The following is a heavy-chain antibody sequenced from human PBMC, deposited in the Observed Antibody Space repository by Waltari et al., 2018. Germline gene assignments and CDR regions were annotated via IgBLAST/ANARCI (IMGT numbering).Heavy chain of an antibody. CDR3: ARKDGYNYYFDY. V-gene: IGHV1-18*01. Sequence: QVQLVQSGAEVKKPGASVKVSCKASGYTFINYAISWVRQAPGQGLEWMGWISGYNGNTNYAQRLQGRVTMTTDTSTSTSYMVLRSLRYDDTAVYYCARKDGYNYYFDYWGQGTLVTVSS. CDR2: ISGYNGNT. CDR1: GYTFINYA. J-gene: IGHJ4*02. D-gene: IGHD5-12*01.